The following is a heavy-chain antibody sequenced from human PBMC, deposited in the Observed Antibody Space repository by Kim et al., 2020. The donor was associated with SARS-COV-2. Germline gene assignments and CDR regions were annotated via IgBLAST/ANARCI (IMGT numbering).Heavy chain of an antibody. CDR3: ARGGVGAGVFDY. J-gene: IGHJ4*02. Sequence: SETLSLTCTVSGGSISSYYWSWIRQPPGKGLEWIGYIYYSGSTNYNPSLKSRVTISVDTSKNQFSLKLSSVTAADTAVYYCARGGVGAGVFDYWGQGTLVTVSS. V-gene: IGHV4-59*01. CDR1: GGSISSYY. CDR2: IYYSGST. D-gene: IGHD1-26*01.